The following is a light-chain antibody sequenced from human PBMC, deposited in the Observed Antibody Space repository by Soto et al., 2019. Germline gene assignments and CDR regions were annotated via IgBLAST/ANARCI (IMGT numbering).Light chain of an antibody. CDR2: GVS. J-gene: IGKJ1*01. V-gene: IGKV3-20*01. CDR3: QQYGSSPWT. CDR1: QSLSSSH. Sequence: IVLTQSPCTVSLHRGETATLSCRASQSLSSSHLAWYQQKTGQAPRLLIYGVSSRATAIPDRFSGSGSGTDFTLTISSLEPEDFAVYYCQQYGSSPWTFGQGSKV.